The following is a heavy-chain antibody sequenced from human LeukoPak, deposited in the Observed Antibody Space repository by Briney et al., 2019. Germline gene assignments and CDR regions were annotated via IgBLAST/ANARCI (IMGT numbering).Heavy chain of an antibody. CDR1: GLPLNTLP. D-gene: IGHD1-1*01. CDR3: ARALSYWNYFDS. Sequence: GESLTLSYSASGLPLNTLPMIWVAPPPGRGRVWVSVIGATSGTTFYADSVKGRFTVSRDNCQNTLYLQMAGLRAEDTGIYYCARALSYWNYFDSWGQGTLVTVSS. CDR2: IGATSGTT. J-gene: IGHJ4*02. V-gene: IGHV3-23*01.